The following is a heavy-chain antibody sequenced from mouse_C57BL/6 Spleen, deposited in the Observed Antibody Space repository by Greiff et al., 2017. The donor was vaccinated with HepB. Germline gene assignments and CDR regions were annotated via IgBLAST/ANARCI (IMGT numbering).Heavy chain of an antibody. Sequence: EVMLVESGGGLVKPGGSLKLSCAASGFTFSDYGMHWVRQAPEKGLEWVAYISSGSSTIYYAETVKGRFTISRDNAKNTLSLQMTSLRSEDTAMYYCAKQYYGSSLYWYFDVWGTGTTVTVSS. J-gene: IGHJ1*03. CDR1: GFTFSDYG. CDR3: AKQYYGSSLYWYFDV. V-gene: IGHV5-17*01. D-gene: IGHD1-1*01. CDR2: ISSGSSTI.